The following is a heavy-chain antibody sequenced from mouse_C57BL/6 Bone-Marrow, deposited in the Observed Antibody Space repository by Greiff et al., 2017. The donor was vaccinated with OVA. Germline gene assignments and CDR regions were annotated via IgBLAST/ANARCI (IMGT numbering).Heavy chain of an antibody. J-gene: IGHJ1*03. Sequence: VKLQESGAELVKPGASVKISCKASGYAFSSYWMNWVKQRPGKGLEWFGQIYPGDGDTNYNGKFKGKATLTADKSSSTAYMQLSSLTSEDSAVYFCARHSYWYFDVWGTGTTVTVSS. CDR2: IYPGDGDT. V-gene: IGHV1-80*01. CDR1: GYAFSSYW. CDR3: ARHSYWYFDV.